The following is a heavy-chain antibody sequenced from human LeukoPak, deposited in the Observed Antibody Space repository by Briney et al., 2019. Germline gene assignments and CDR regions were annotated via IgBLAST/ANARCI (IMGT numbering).Heavy chain of an antibody. Sequence: PGGSLRLSCAASGFNFGTYWMSWVRQAPGKGLEWVANIKDDGSKTYYVDSVKGRFTISRDNARNSLFLQMNSLRVEDTAVYYCAREGHYYASGSGAFDIWGQGTAITVSS. CDR2: IKDDGSKT. J-gene: IGHJ3*02. CDR1: GFNFGTYW. D-gene: IGHD3-10*01. CDR3: AREGHYYASGSGAFDI. V-gene: IGHV3-7*01.